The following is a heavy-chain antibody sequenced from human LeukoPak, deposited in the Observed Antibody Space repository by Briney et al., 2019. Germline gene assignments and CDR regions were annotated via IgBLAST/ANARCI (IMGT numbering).Heavy chain of an antibody. D-gene: IGHD1-1*01. J-gene: IGHJ4*02. CDR3: VRHSPGTASDY. Sequence: SETLSLTCGVSGGSISTYYWSCIRQPPGKGLEWIGSIHYSGSTNYNPSLKSRVTMSVDTSKNQCSLKLSSVTAADTAVYYCVRHSPGTASDYWGQGTLVTVSS. CDR2: IHYSGST. V-gene: IGHV4-59*08. CDR1: GGSISTYY.